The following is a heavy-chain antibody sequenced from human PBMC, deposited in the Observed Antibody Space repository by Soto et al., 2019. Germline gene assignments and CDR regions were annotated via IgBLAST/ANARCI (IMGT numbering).Heavy chain of an antibody. CDR2: LIPVFGSP. CDR3: TRVLGYTFEPGKTRYYAMDV. J-gene: IGHJ6*02. V-gene: IGHV1-69*01. D-gene: IGHD5-18*01. CDR1: GGTFSKDA. Sequence: QVQLVQSGAEVKKPGSSVTVSCKTSGGTFSKDALNWVRQAPGQGLEWMGLLIPVFGSPIYAQKFQGRIRLIADGSTSTGFMVVSSLRSEDTAVYYCTRVLGYTFEPGKTRYYAMDVWGQGAQVFVSS.